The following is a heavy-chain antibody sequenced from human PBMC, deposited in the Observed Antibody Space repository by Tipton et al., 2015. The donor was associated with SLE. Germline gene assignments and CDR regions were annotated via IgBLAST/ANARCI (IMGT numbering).Heavy chain of an antibody. J-gene: IGHJ4*02. CDR1: GGSISSGSYY. CDR3: ASLYYYDSSGAFDY. Sequence: TLSLTCTVSGGSISSGSYYWSWIRQPPGKGLEWIGYIYYSGSTNYNPSLKSRVTISVDTSKNQFSLKLSSVTAADTAVYYCASLYYYDSSGAFDYWGQGTLVTVSS. CDR2: IYYSGST. V-gene: IGHV4-61*01. D-gene: IGHD3-22*01.